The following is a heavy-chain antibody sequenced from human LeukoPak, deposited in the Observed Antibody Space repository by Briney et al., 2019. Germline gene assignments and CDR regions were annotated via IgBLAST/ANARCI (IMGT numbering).Heavy chain of an antibody. Sequence: SGGSLRLSCEASGLTFSRDWMGWVRQAPGKGLEWVANIRQDGGETYYGDSVKGRFTISRDNAKNSVYLQMNSLRVEDTAVYYCARRPFGADYWGQGTLVTVSS. CDR3: ARRPFGADY. V-gene: IGHV3-7*01. CDR2: IRQDGGET. CDR1: GLTFSRDW. D-gene: IGHD3-10*01. J-gene: IGHJ4*02.